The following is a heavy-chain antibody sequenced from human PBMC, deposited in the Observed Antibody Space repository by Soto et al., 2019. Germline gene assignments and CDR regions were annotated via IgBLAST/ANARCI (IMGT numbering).Heavy chain of an antibody. CDR3: ARAHGPSLGSCLDL. J-gene: IGHJ5*02. CDR2: IWYDGGSE. Sequence: QVQLMESGGGVVQPGRSLRLCCAASGFTFSAYGRHWVRQAPGEGLEWVAVIWYDGGSEYYADSVEGRFTVSRDNAKNTVFLHMDTLRGDDTAVYYCARAHGPSLGSCLDLWGQGTLVTVSS. V-gene: IGHV3-33*01. D-gene: IGHD2-2*01. CDR1: GFTFSAYG.